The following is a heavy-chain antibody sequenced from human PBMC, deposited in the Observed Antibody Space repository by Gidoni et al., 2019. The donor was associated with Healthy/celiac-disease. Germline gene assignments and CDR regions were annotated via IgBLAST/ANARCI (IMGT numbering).Heavy chain of an antibody. V-gene: IGHV3-48*03. J-gene: IGHJ4*02. Sequence: EVQLVESGGGLVQPGGSLRLSSAASRFPFSSYEMNWVRQAPGKGLEWVSYISSSGSTIYYADSVKGRFTISRDNAKNSLYLQMNSLRAEDTAVYYCARCDLGELSLERWGQGTLVTVSS. CDR3: ARCDLGELSLER. D-gene: IGHD3-16*02. CDR1: RFPFSSYE. CDR2: ISSSGSTI.